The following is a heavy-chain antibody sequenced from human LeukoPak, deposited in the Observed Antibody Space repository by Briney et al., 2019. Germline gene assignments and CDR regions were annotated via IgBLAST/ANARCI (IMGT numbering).Heavy chain of an antibody. CDR2: FNGRGDST. V-gene: IGHV3-23*01. Sequence: PGGSLRLSCEVSGFTFSHYGMSWVRQAPGKGPEWVAGFNGRGDSTYYAESVRGRFTISRDTSKNTLYLQMNSLRAEDTAVYYCAKDDVVVILPGNWFDPWGQGTLVTVSS. D-gene: IGHD3-22*01. CDR1: GFTFSHYG. J-gene: IGHJ5*02. CDR3: AKDDVVVILPGNWFDP.